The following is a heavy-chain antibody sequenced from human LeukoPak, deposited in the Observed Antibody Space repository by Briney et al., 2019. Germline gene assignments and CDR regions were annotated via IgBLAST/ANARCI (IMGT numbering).Heavy chain of an antibody. CDR1: GYTFIGYY. CDR3: ARSSRYDIWTGYPY. J-gene: IGHJ4*02. CDR2: INANSGGT. V-gene: IGHV1-2*02. Sequence: ASVKVSCKASGYTFIGYYIHWVRQAPGQGLEWMGWINANSGGTNYAQKFQGRVTMTRDTSISTAYMELSRLRSDDTAVYYCARSSRYDIWTGYPYWGQGTLVTVSP. D-gene: IGHD3-9*01.